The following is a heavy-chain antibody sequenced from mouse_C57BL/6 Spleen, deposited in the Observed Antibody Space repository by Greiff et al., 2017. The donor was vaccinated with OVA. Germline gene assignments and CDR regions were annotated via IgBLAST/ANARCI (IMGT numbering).Heavy chain of an antibody. J-gene: IGHJ2*01. CDR2: IDPSDSYT. D-gene: IGHD2-3*01. CDR3: ARSPNGYYAIDY. Sequence: VQLQQSGAELVMPGASVKLSCKASGYTFTSYWMHWVKQRPGQGLEWIGEIDPSDSYTNYNQKFKGKSTLTVDKSSSTAYMQLSSLTSEAAAVDYCARSPNGYYAIDYWGQGTTLTVSS. CDR1: GYTFTSYW. V-gene: IGHV1-69*01.